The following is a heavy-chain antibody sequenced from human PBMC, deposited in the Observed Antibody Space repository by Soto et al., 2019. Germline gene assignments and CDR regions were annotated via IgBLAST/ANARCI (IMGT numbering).Heavy chain of an antibody. V-gene: IGHV3-74*03. CDR2: ITSDGSST. J-gene: IGHJ4*02. CDR3: ARDSIAAAGDFDY. CDR1: GFTFSSYW. Sequence: LRLSCAASGFTFSSYWMHWVRQAPGKGLVWVSRITSDGSSTMYADSVKGRFTISRDNAKNTLYLQMNSLRAEDTALYYCARDSIAAAGDFDYWGQGTLVTVSS. D-gene: IGHD6-13*01.